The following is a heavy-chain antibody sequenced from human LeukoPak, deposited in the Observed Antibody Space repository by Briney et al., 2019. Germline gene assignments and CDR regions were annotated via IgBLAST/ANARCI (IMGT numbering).Heavy chain of an antibody. CDR1: GFTFSSYG. V-gene: IGHV3-30*18. D-gene: IGHD6-19*01. J-gene: IGHJ2*01. Sequence: PGRSLRLSCAASGFTFSSYGMHWVRQARGKGLEWVAVISYDGSNKYYADSVKGRFTISRDNSKNTLYLQMNSLRAEDTAVYYCAKNGYGLQWLVSPGYFDLWGRGTLVTVSS. CDR2: ISYDGSNK. CDR3: AKNGYGLQWLVSPGYFDL.